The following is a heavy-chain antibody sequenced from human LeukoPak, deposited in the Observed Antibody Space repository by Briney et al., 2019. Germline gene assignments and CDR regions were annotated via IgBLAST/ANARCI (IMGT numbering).Heavy chain of an antibody. V-gene: IGHV4-34*01. CDR3: AGLGVGADYHFDS. J-gene: IGHJ4*02. CDR2: INHTGST. CDR1: GGSISSYY. Sequence: PSETLSLTCTVSGGSISSYYWSWIRQPPGKGLECIGEINHTGSTNYNPSLKSRVTISVDTSKKQFSLRLSSVTAADTAVYFCAGLGVGADYHFDSWGQGTLVTVSS. D-gene: IGHD1-26*01.